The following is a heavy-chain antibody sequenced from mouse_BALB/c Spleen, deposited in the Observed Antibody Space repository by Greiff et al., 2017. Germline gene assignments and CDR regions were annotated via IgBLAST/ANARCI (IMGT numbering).Heavy chain of an antibody. CDR1: GYTFTSYW. CDR3: TREGNGNYEFAY. V-gene: IGHV1-61*01. D-gene: IGHD2-1*01. Sequence: QVQLQQSGAELVRPGASVKLSCKASGYTFTSYWMNWVKQRPEQGLEWIGRINPYDSETHYNQKFKDKAILTVDKSSSTAYMQLSSLTSEDYADYYCTREGNGNYEFAYWGQGTLVTVSA. CDR2: INPYDSET. J-gene: IGHJ3*01.